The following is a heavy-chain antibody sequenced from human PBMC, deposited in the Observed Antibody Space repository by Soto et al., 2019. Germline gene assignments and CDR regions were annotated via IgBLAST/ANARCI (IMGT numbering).Heavy chain of an antibody. D-gene: IGHD3-22*01. CDR1: GGTFSSYA. V-gene: IGHV1-69*06. Sequence: QVQLVQSGAEVKKPGSSVKVSCKASGGTFSSYAISWVRQAPGQGLEWMGGIIPIFGTANYAQKFQGRVTITADKSTSTAYMELSSLRSEDTAVDYCARRGYHVPDYYYYGMDVWGQGTTVTVSS. J-gene: IGHJ6*02. CDR3: ARRGYHVPDYYYYGMDV. CDR2: IIPIFGTA.